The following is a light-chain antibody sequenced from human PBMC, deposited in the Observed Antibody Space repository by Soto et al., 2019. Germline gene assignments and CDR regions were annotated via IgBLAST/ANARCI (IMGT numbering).Light chain of an antibody. CDR1: SSDVGGYNY. CDR3: SSYTSSTDVV. CDR2: DVS. J-gene: IGLJ2*01. V-gene: IGLV2-14*01. Sequence: QSALTQPASVSGSPGQSITISCTGTSSDVGGYNYVSWYQQHPGKAPKLMIYDVSNRPSGVSNRFSGSKSGNTASLTISGLQAEDDADYYCSSYTSSTDVVFGRGTKLTVL.